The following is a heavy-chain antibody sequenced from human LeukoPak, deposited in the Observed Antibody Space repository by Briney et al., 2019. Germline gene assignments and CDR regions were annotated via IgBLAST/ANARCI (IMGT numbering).Heavy chain of an antibody. CDR3: ARGRGYCSSTSCYSVWMDV. J-gene: IGHJ6*04. CDR2: INPNSGGT. V-gene: IGHV1-2*02. CDR1: GYTFTGYY. D-gene: IGHD2-2*01. Sequence: GASVKVSCKASGYTFTGYYMHWVRQAPGQGLEWMVGINPNSGGTNSQKFQVRVTMTRHTSISTAYMELSRLRSDDTAVYYCARGRGYCSSTSCYSVWMDVWGKGTTVTVSS.